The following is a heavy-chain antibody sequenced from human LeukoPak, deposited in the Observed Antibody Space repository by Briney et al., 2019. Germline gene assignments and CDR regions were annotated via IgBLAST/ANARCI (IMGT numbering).Heavy chain of an antibody. CDR1: GFTFSAYE. Sequence: GGSLRLSCAASGFTFSAYEMNWVRQAPGKGLEWVSGISSSGSTIYYADSVKGRFTISRDNAKNSLYLQMNSLRAEDTAVYYCAELGITMIGGVWGKGTTVTISS. V-gene: IGHV3-48*03. CDR3: AELGITMIGGV. D-gene: IGHD3-10*02. CDR2: ISSSGSTI. J-gene: IGHJ6*04.